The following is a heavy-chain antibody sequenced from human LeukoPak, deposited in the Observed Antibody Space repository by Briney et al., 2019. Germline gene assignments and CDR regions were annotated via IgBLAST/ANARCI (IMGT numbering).Heavy chain of an antibody. D-gene: IGHD7-27*01. CDR2: IYYSGST. V-gene: IGHV4-59*12. CDR1: GGSISSYY. J-gene: IGHJ4*02. Sequence: SETLSLTCTVSGGSISSYYWSWIRQPPGKGLEWIGYIYYSGSTNYNPSLKSRVTMSVDTSKNQFSLKLSSVTAADTAVYYCARDTPGAGDPFDYWGQGTLVTVSS. CDR3: ARDTPGAGDPFDY.